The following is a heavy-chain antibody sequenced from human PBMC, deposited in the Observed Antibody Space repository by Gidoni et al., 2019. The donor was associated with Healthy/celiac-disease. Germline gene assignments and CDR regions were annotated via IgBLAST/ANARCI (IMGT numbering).Heavy chain of an antibody. V-gene: IGHV3-23*01. CDR3: AKDLIILTCYYDTYSYYGMDV. D-gene: IGHD3-9*01. CDR1: GFTFSSDA. J-gene: IGHJ6*02. CDR2: ISGSGGST. Sequence: EVQLLASGGGLGQPGGSMRLSCAASGFTFSSDAMSWVRQAPGKGLEWVSAISGSGGSTYYADSVNVLFTISRDNSKNTLYLQMNSLRAEDTAVYYCAKDLIILTCYYDTYSYYGMDVLGQGTTVTVSS.